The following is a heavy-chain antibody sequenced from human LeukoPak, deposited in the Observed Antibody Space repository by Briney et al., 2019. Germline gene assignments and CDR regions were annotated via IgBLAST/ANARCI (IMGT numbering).Heavy chain of an antibody. CDR2: IYTSGST. D-gene: IGHD3-22*01. Sequence: PSETLSLTCTVSGGSISSGSHYWSWIRQPAGKGLEWIGRIYTSGSTNYNPSLKSRVTISVDTSKNQFSLKLSSVTAADTAVYYCARSGYYDGADYWGQGTLVTVSS. CDR3: ARSGYYDGADY. J-gene: IGHJ4*02. CDR1: GGSISSGSHY. V-gene: IGHV4-61*02.